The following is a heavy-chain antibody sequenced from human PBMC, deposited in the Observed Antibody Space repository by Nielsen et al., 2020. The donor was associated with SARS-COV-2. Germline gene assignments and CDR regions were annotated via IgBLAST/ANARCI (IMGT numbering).Heavy chain of an antibody. CDR3: ARVIMVRGVPRVYYFDN. CDR2: ISAYNGNT. J-gene: IGHJ4*02. Sequence: ASVKVSCKASGYTFTSYGISWVRQAPGQGLEWMGWISAYNGNTNYAQKLQGRVTMTTDTSTSTAYMELRSLRSDDTAVYYCARVIMVRGVPRVYYFDNWGQGTLVTVSS. CDR1: GYTFTSYG. D-gene: IGHD3-10*01. V-gene: IGHV1-18*01.